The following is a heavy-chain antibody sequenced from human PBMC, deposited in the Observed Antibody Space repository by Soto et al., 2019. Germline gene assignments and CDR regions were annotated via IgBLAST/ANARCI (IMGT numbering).Heavy chain of an antibody. Sequence: QVQLVQSGAEVKKPGASVKVSCKASGYTFTSYGISWVRQAPGQGLEWMGWISAYNGNTNYAQKLQGRVTMTTDTSTSTAYMELRSLRSDDTAVYYCARDLTGIMIPFGGVIAPNFDYWGQGTLVTVSS. V-gene: IGHV1-18*01. CDR2: ISAYNGNT. D-gene: IGHD3-16*02. CDR3: ARDLTGIMIPFGGVIAPNFDY. CDR1: GYTFTSYG. J-gene: IGHJ4*02.